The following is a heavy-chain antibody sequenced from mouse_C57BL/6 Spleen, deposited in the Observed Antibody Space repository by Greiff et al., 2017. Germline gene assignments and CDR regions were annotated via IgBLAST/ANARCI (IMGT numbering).Heavy chain of an antibody. CDR3: AIGGITTVVATGDYAKDY. Sequence: QVQLQQPGAELVKPGASVKLSCKASGYTFTSYRMHWVKQRPGQGLEWIGMIHPNSGSTNYNEKFKSKATLTVDKSSSTAYMQLSSLTSEDSAVYYCAIGGITTVVATGDYAKDYWGQGTSVTVSS. V-gene: IGHV1-64*01. CDR2: IHPNSGST. D-gene: IGHD1-1*01. CDR1: GYTFTSYR. J-gene: IGHJ4*01.